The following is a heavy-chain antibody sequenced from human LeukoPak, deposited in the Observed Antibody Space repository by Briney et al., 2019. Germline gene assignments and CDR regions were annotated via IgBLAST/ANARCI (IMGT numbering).Heavy chain of an antibody. D-gene: IGHD3-10*01. CDR1: GFTFSTYN. J-gene: IGHJ4*02. CDR2: ITSSSSYI. CDR3: ARERFHGSGAPKYDF. V-gene: IGHV3-21*01. Sequence: GGSLRLSCAASGFTFSTYNMNWVRQAPGKGLEWVSSITSSSSYIYYADSVKGRFTISRDNAKNSLYLQGQSLRVDDTAVYYCARERFHGSGAPKYDFWGQGTLVTVSS.